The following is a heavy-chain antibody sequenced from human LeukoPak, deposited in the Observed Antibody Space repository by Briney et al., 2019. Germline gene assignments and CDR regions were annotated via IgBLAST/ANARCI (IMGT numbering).Heavy chain of an antibody. D-gene: IGHD1-26*01. CDR1: GGSVSSGSYY. CDR2: IYYSGST. CDR3: ASTSGSSFFTDY. V-gene: IGHV4-61*01. Sequence: PSETLSLTCTVSGGSVSSGSYYWSWIRQPPGKGLEWIGYIYYSGSTNYNPSLKSRVTISVDTSKNQFSLGLSSVTAADTAVYYCASTSGSSFFTDYWGQGTLVTVSS. J-gene: IGHJ4*02.